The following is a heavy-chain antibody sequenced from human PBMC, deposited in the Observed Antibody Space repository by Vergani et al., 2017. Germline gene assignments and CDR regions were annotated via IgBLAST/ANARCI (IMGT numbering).Heavy chain of an antibody. CDR3: ARDGMSPAEIDPKNAFHV. CDR1: GGSMSGYY. Sequence: QVRLQESGPGLVKPSETLSLTCSVSGGSMSGYYWSWIRQPPGKGLEWLGTIDRTGRTHLSPSLKSRLTISVETTKKPFSLRLTSATAADTAVYFCARDGMSPAEIDPKNAFHVWGQGTRVSV. CDR2: IDRTGRT. V-gene: IGHV4-59*12. D-gene: IGHD1-14*01. J-gene: IGHJ3*01.